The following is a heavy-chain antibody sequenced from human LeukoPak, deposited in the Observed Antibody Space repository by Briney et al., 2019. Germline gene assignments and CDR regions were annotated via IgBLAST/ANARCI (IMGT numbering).Heavy chain of an antibody. CDR2: INPNSVGT. J-gene: IGHJ4*02. CDR3: ARMYNWNDRYFDY. D-gene: IGHD1-20*01. V-gene: IGHV1-2*02. CDR1: GYTFTGYY. Sequence: ASVKVSCKASGYTFTGYYMHWVRQAPGQGLEWMGWINPNSVGTNYAQKFQGRVTMTRDTSISTAYMELSRLRSDDTAVYYCARMYNWNDRYFDYWGQGTLVTVSS.